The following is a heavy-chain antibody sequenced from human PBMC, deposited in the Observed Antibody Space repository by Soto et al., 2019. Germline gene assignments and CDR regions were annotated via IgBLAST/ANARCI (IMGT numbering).Heavy chain of an antibody. Sequence: SVKVSWKTSGFTITVSAMQWLRQASGQGLEWMGWIIVVSGTANYAQKFQGRVTITADESTSTAYMELSSLRSEDTAVYYCATSGRTIFGVVISDYFDYWGKGTLVTVSS. D-gene: IGHD3-3*01. J-gene: IGHJ4*02. CDR1: GFTITVSA. CDR3: ATSGRTIFGVVISDYFDY. CDR2: IIVVSGTA. V-gene: IGHV1-58*02.